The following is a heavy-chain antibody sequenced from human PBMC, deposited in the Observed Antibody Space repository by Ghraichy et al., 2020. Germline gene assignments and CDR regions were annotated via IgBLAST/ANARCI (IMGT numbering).Heavy chain of an antibody. CDR2: IDGEGSGT. CDR1: GFTFSNYW. D-gene: IGHD3-10*01. V-gene: IGHV3-74*03. Sequence: GSLRLSCAASGFTFSNYWIYWVRQAPGKGLVWVSRIDGEGSGTKYADSVKGRFTITRDNAKNTVYLQMNSLRAEDTAVYYCARGYSGSGRTYWGQGTLVTVSS. J-gene: IGHJ4*02. CDR3: ARGYSGSGRTY.